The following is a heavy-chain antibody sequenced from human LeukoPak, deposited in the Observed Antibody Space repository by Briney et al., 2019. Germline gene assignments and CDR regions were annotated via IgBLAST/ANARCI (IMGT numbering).Heavy chain of an antibody. V-gene: IGHV4-59*08. D-gene: IGHD5-24*01. CDR1: GDSINNNY. CDR2: IYDSGST. CDR3: TRLERDGYIYRFDY. Sequence: SDTLSLTCTVSGDSINNNYWSWIRQSTGKGLECIGYIYDSGSTKYNPSLKSRVTISIDASKNQFSLKLSSVTAADTAVYYCTRLERDGYIYRFDYWGQGTLVTVSS. J-gene: IGHJ4*02.